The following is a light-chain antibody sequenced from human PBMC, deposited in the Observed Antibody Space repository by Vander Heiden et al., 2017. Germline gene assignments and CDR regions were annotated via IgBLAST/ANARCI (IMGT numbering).Light chain of an antibody. CDR3: SSYTSSSTWV. CDR2: DVS. Sequence: QSAPTPPASVSGSPGQSITISCTGTSSAVGGYNYDSWYQQHPGKAPKLMIYDVSNRPSGVSNRFSGSKSGNTASLTISGLQAEDEADYYCSSYTSSSTWVFGGGTKLTVL. CDR1: SSAVGGYNY. V-gene: IGLV2-14*01. J-gene: IGLJ3*02.